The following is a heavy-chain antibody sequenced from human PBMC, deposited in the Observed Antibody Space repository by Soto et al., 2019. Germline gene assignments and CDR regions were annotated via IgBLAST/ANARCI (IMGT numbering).Heavy chain of an antibody. D-gene: IGHD4-17*01. CDR2: IKPDGSDK. CDR1: EFTFSQNW. J-gene: IGHJ4*02. CDR3: ARGHYGRDY. Sequence: EMQLVESGGGLVQPGGSLRLSCAASEFTFSQNWMSWVRQAPGKGLEWVADIKPDGSDKYYVDSVKGRFTISRDNARHSVYLQMNSLRAEDTAMYYCARGHYGRDYWGQGTPVTVSS. V-gene: IGHV3-7*01.